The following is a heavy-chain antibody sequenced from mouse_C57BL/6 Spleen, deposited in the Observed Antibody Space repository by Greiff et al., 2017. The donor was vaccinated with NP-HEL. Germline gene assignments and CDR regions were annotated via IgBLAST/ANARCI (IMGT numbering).Heavy chain of an antibody. CDR2: IYPGDGDT. Sequence: VQLQQSGPELVKPGASVKISCKASGYAFSSSWMNWVKQRPGKGLEWSGRIYPGDGDTTYNGKFKGKATLTADKSSSTAYMQLSSLTAEDSAVYFCASGGDFAYWGQGTLVTVSA. J-gene: IGHJ3*01. V-gene: IGHV1-82*01. CDR1: GYAFSSSW. CDR3: ASGGDFAY.